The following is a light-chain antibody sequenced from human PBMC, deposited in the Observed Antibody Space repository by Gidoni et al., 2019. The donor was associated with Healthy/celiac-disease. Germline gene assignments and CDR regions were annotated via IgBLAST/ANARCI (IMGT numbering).Light chain of an antibody. CDR3: AAWDDSLNGVV. CDR2: YDD. CDR1: SSNIGNNA. J-gene: IGLJ2*01. Sequence: QSVLTQPPSVSEAPRHRVTISCSGSSSNIGNNAVNWDQQLPGKAPKLLIYYDDLLPSGVSDRFSGSKSGTSASLAISGLQSEDEADYYCAAWDDSLNGVVFGGGTKLTVL. V-gene: IGLV1-36*01.